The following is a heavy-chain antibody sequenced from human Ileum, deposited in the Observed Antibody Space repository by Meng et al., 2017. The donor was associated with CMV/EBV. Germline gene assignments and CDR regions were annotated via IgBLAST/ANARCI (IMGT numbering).Heavy chain of an antibody. CDR1: GFSFSTFW. CDR2: INPDGSYT. CDR3: ARGATSGRADY. Sequence: DVQLVESGGVLVQAGGSLRLSCATSGFSFSTFWMHWVRQVPGKGLFWVSRINPDGSYTNYADSVKGRFTMSRDNAKNTLYLQVDSLTAEDTAVYYCARGATSGRADYWGQGTLVTVSS. V-gene: IGHV3-74*01. D-gene: IGHD6-19*01. J-gene: IGHJ4*02.